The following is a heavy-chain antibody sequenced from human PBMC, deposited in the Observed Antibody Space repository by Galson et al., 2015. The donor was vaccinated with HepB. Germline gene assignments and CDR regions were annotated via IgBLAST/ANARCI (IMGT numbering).Heavy chain of an antibody. CDR3: AKPGWIKSLGGRGGSDY. Sequence: SLRLSCAASGFTFSSYAMSWVRQAPGKGLEWVSAISGSGGSTYYADSVKGRFTISRDNSKNTLYLQMNSLRAEDTAVYYCAKPGWIKSLGGRGGSDYWGQGTLVTVSS. CDR1: GFTFSSYA. V-gene: IGHV3-23*01. CDR2: ISGSGGST. J-gene: IGHJ4*02. D-gene: IGHD2-15*01.